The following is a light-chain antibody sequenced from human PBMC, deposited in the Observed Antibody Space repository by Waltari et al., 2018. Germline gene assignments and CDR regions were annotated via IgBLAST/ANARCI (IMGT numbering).Light chain of an antibody. CDR1: SSGVWSYNL. Sequence: QSALTQPASVSGSPGQSITISCTGTSSGVWSYNLVSWYQQHPGKAPKLMIYEVNKRPSGFSNRFTGSKSGNTASLTSSGLHAEDEADYYCFSYVDSSTSVCGGGTKLTVL. J-gene: IGLJ2*01. CDR2: EVN. CDR3: FSYVDSSTSV. V-gene: IGLV2-23*02.